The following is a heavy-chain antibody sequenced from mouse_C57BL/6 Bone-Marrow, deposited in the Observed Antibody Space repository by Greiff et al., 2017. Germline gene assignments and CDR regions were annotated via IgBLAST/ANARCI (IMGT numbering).Heavy chain of an antibody. CDR2: IWTGGGT. J-gene: IGHJ2*01. Sequence: QVQLKQSGPGLVAPSQSLSITCTVSGFSLTSYAISWVRQPPGKGLEWLGVIWTGGGTNYNSALKSRLSISKDNSKSHVFLKMNSLQTDDTARYYCAGIYYGSSYEVGYWGQGTTLTVSS. CDR1: GFSLTSYA. D-gene: IGHD1-1*01. V-gene: IGHV2-9-1*01. CDR3: AGIYYGSSYEVGY.